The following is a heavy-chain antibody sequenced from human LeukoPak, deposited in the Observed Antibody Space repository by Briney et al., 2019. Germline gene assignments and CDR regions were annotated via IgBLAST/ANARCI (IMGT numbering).Heavy chain of an antibody. CDR3: ARDWGYCSSTSCYGDYYYYGMDV. CDR1: GFTFSSYE. V-gene: IGHV3-48*03. D-gene: IGHD2-2*01. CDR2: ISSSSSYT. J-gene: IGHJ6*02. Sequence: GGSLRLSCAASGFTFSSYEMNWVRQAPGKGLEWVSYISSSSSYTNYADSVKGRFTISRDNAKNSLYLQMNSLRAEDTAVYYCARDWGYCSSTSCYGDYYYYGMDVWGQGTTVTVSS.